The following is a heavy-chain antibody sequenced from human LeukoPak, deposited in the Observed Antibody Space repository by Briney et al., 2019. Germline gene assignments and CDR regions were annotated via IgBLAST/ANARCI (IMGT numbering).Heavy chain of an antibody. CDR3: ARSLFWDILAPGAFDI. CDR2: INGSGRST. Sequence: GGSLRLSCAASGFTFSNYAMSWVRQAPGKVLEWVSDINGSGRSTYYADSVKGRFTISRDNSKNTLYLQMNSLRAEDTAVYYCARSLFWDILAPGAFDIWGQGTMVTVSS. CDR1: GFTFSNYA. D-gene: IGHD3-9*01. V-gene: IGHV3-23*01. J-gene: IGHJ3*02.